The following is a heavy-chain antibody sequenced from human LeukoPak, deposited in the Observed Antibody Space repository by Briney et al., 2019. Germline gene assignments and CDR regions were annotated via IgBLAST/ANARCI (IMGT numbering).Heavy chain of an antibody. CDR3: ARGRGGSGSYKNRRDAFDI. Sequence: GASVRVSCKASGYTFTNYYIHWVRQAPGQGLEWMGTINPSAGTTRSAKGRASLTRDTSTSTVYMALSTLRSEDTAVYYCARGRGGSGSYKNRRDAFDIWGQGTMVTVSS. CDR1: GYTFTNYY. J-gene: IGHJ3*02. CDR2: INPSAGTT. D-gene: IGHD3-10*01. V-gene: IGHV1-46*01.